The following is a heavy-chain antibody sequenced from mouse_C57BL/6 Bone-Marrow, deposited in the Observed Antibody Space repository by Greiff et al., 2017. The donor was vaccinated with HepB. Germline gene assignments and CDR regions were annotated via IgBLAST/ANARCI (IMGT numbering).Heavy chain of an antibody. V-gene: IGHV1-39*01. CDR1: GYSFTDYN. D-gene: IGHD2-3*01. CDR2: INPNYGTT. CDR3: ARESGYDGYFAY. Sequence: VHVKQSGPELVKPGASVKISCKASGYSFTDYNMNWVKQSNGKSLEWIGVINPNYGTTSYNQKFKGKATLTVDQSSSTAYMQLNSLTSEDSAVYYCARESGYDGYFAYWGQGTLVTVSA. J-gene: IGHJ3*01.